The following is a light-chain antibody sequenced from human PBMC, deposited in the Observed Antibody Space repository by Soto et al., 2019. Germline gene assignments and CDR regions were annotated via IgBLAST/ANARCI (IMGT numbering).Light chain of an antibody. CDR2: EVN. Sequence: QSALTQPASVSGSPGQSITISCTGTSSDVGSYNLVSWYQQHPGKAPKLMIYEVNKRPSGVSDRFSGSKSGNTASLTISGLQAEDEADYYCSSYTITSTLVIFGGGTKLTVL. CDR3: SSYTITSTLVI. CDR1: SSDVGSYNL. V-gene: IGLV2-14*02. J-gene: IGLJ2*01.